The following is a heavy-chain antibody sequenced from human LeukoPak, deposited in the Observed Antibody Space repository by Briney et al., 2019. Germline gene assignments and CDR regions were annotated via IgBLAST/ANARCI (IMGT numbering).Heavy chain of an antibody. D-gene: IGHD1-26*01. Sequence: PGGSLRLSCAASGFTFSSYGMSWVRQAPGKGLEWVSAISGSGGSTYYADSVKGRFTISRDNSKNTLYLQMNSLRAEDTAVYYCARGVPLEATVPKEYYYYYMDVWGKGTTVTVSS. CDR3: ARGVPLEATVPKEYYYYYMDV. CDR2: ISGSGGST. CDR1: GFTFSSYG. J-gene: IGHJ6*03. V-gene: IGHV3-23*01.